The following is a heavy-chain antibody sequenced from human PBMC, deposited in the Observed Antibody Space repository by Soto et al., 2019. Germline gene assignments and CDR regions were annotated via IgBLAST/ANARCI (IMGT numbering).Heavy chain of an antibody. CDR1: GGSFSGYY. CDR3: ARGNQYYYGSGSYYNNWFDP. V-gene: IGHV4-34*01. D-gene: IGHD3-10*01. CDR2: INHSGST. J-gene: IGHJ5*02. Sequence: SETLSLTCAVYGGSFSGYYWSWIRQPPGKGLEWIGEINHSGSTNYNPSLKSRVTISVDTSKNQCSLKLSSVTAADTAVYYCARGNQYYYGSGSYYNNWFDPWGQGTLVTVSS.